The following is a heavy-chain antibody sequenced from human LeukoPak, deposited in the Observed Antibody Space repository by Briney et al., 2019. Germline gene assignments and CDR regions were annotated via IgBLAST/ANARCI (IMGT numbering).Heavy chain of an antibody. J-gene: IGHJ4*02. CDR2: IYTSGST. D-gene: IGHD6-6*01. CDR3: ARTYSSSLFDY. V-gene: IGHV4-61*02. Sequence: PSETLSLTCTVSGGSISSGSYYWSWIRQPAGKGLEWIGRIYTSGSTNYNPSLKSRVTILVDTSKNQFSLKLSSVTAADTAVYYCARTYSSSLFDYWGQGTLVTVSS. CDR1: GGSISSGSYY.